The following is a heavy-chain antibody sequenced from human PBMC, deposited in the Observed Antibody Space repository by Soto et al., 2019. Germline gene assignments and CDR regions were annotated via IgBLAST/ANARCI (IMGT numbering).Heavy chain of an antibody. CDR2: ISGSGGST. CDR3: AKAPIFGVVYFDY. Sequence: GGSLRLSCAASGFTFSSYAMSWVRQAPGKGLEWVSAISGSGGSTYYADSVKGRFTISGDNSKNTLYLQMNSLRAEDTAVYYCAKAPIFGVVYFDYWGQGTLVTVSS. J-gene: IGHJ4*02. V-gene: IGHV3-23*01. CDR1: GFTFSSYA. D-gene: IGHD3-3*01.